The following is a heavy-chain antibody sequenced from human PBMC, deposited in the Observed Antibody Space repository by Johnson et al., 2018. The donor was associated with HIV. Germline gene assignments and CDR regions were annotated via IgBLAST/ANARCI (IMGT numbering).Heavy chain of an antibody. CDR2: ISSKTDGGTT. D-gene: IGHD2-15*01. CDR1: GITFSWYG. CDR3: STGDIVVVIGAILLPLHDAFDI. Sequence: MQLVESGGGVVQPGRSLRLSCAAFGITFSWYGMHWVRQAPGKGLEWVGRISSKTDGGTTDYSAAVKGRFSISRDDSKNTLYLQMNSLKTEDTAVYYCSTGDIVVVIGAILLPLHDAFDIWGQGTMVTVSS. V-gene: IGHV3-15*01. J-gene: IGHJ3*02.